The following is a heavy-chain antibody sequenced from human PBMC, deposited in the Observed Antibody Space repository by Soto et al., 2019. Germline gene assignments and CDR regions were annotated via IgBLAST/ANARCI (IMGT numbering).Heavy chain of an antibody. CDR2: ISRSGSTI. CDR3: AGGVYDYGMDV. Sequence: LRLGCGDSRFTFMSSDMNWVHQAPWAGLEWVSYISRSGSTIYYADSVKGRFSISRDNATNSLYLQLNSLRAEDTAVYYCAGGVYDYGMDVWGQGTTVTVSS. J-gene: IGHJ6*02. V-gene: IGHV3-48*03. CDR1: RFTFMSSD.